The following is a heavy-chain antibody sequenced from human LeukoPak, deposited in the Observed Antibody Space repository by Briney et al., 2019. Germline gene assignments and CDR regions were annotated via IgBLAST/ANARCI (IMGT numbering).Heavy chain of an antibody. V-gene: IGHV5-51*01. CDR2: IYPGDSDT. CDR3: ASRGAYGDYSRFNM. Sequence: GESLKISCKGSGYSFTSYWIGWVRQMPGKGLEWMGIIYPGDSDTRYSPSFQGHVTISVDKFINTAYVQWNSLKASDTATYFCASRGAYGDYSRFNMWGQGTMVTVSS. J-gene: IGHJ3*02. CDR1: GYSFTSYW. D-gene: IGHD4-17*01.